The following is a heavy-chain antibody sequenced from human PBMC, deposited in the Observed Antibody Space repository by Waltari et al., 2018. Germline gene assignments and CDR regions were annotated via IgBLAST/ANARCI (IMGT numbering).Heavy chain of an antibody. D-gene: IGHD6-13*01. CDR2: IKTDGSET. Sequence: EVQVVESGGGLVQSGGSLRLSWSASVLPFSSRWMTWVRQAPGKGLEWVANIKTDGSETYYVDSVKGRFTISRDNTKNSLYLQMSSLRAEDTAVYYCAIGGVETSWYWRYWGQGTLVTVSS. CDR1: VLPFSSRW. CDR3: AIGGVETSWYWRY. V-gene: IGHV3-7*01. J-gene: IGHJ4*02.